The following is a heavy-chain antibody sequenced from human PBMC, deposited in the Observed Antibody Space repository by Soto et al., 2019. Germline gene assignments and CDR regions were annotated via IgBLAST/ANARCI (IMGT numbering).Heavy chain of an antibody. CDR3: ARDRYDSSGYVIIDAFDI. J-gene: IGHJ3*02. Sequence: SEKLSLTCAISGSSITSINWWSRVRHPPGKGLEWIGEIYHSGSTNYNPSLKSRVTISVDKSKNQFSLKLSSVTAADTAVYYCARDRYDSSGYVIIDAFDIWGQGTMVT. CDR1: GSSITSINW. D-gene: IGHD3-22*01. CDR2: IYHSGST. V-gene: IGHV4-4*02.